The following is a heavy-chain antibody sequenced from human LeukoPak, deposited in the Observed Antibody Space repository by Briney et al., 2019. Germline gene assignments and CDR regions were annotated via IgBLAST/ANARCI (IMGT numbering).Heavy chain of an antibody. V-gene: IGHV4-59*12. J-gene: IGHJ3*02. D-gene: IGHD2-15*01. CDR2: IYYSGNT. CDR3: ARAVNTVADAFDI. CDR1: GGSILSYF. Sequence: SETLSQTCTVSGGSILSYFWSWLRQPPGRGLEWIGYIYYSGNTNYNPSLKSRVTITVDTSKNQFSLKLSSVTAADTAVYYCARAVNTVADAFDIWGGRGKVTVSS.